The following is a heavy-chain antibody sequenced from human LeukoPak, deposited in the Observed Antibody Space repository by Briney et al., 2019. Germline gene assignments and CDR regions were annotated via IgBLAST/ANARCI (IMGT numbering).Heavy chain of an antibody. Sequence: SETLSLTCTVSGGSISSYYWSWIRQPAGKGLEWIGRIYTSGSTNYNPSLKSRVTMSVDTSKNQFSLKLSSVTAADTAVYYCARDGYYYDSSGYYATDYWGQGTLVTVPS. CDR1: GGSISSYY. CDR3: ARDGYYYDSSGYYATDY. V-gene: IGHV4-4*07. J-gene: IGHJ4*02. D-gene: IGHD3-22*01. CDR2: IYTSGST.